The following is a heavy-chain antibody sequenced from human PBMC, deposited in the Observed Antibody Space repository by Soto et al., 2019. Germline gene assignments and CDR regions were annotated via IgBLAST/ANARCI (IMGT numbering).Heavy chain of an antibody. Sequence: QVQVVESGGGVVQPGRSLRLSCAASGFTFSSCGMHWVRQAPGKGLEWVATIWYDGSNEDYADSVKGRFTISRDNSKNTRYVQMNSLRAEDTGLYYCARGAALGAITRAIDYWGRGTLVTVSS. D-gene: IGHD1-26*01. J-gene: IGHJ4*02. CDR3: ARGAALGAITRAIDY. V-gene: IGHV3-33*01. CDR2: IWYDGSNE. CDR1: GFTFSSCG.